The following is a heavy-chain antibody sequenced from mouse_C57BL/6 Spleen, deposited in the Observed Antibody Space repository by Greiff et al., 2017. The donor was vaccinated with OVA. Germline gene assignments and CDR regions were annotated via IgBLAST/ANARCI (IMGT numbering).Heavy chain of an antibody. CDR3: ARSYYGSRYYFDY. CDR1: GYTFTSYW. D-gene: IGHD1-1*01. Sequence: QVQLQQPGAELVMPGASVKLSCKASGYTFTSYWMHWVKQRPGQGLEWIGEIDPSDSYTNYNQKFKGKSTLTVDKSSSTAYMQLSSLTSEDSAVYYCARSYYGSRYYFDYWGQGTTLTVSS. V-gene: IGHV1-69*01. CDR2: IDPSDSYT. J-gene: IGHJ2*01.